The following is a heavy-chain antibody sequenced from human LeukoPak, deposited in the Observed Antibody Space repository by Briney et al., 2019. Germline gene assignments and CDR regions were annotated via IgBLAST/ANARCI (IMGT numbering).Heavy chain of an antibody. Sequence: GASVKVSCKASGGTFSSYAISWVRQAPGQGLEWMGGIIPIFGTANYAQKFQGRVTITADESTSTAYMELSSLRSEDTAVYYCARAELEIYYDSSDNGMDVWGQGTTVTVSS. CDR3: ARAELEIYYDSSDNGMDV. CDR2: IIPIFGTA. CDR1: GGTFSSYA. J-gene: IGHJ6*02. V-gene: IGHV1-69*13. D-gene: IGHD3-22*01.